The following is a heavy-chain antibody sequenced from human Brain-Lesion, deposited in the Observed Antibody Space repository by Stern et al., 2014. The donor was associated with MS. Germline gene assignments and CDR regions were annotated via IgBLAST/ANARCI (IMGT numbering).Heavy chain of an antibody. J-gene: IGHJ6*02. D-gene: IGHD2-2*01. CDR3: ARGRVVPGFQYYATDV. CDR2: IFNSGSP. Sequence: QVQLVESGPGLVKPSQTLSLSCTVSGGSISSGGYYWSWIRPPAGKGLEWIGRIFNSGSPSYTPSLKSRVPISIDTSKTQFSLRLNPMTAADTAVYYCARGRVVPGFQYYATDVWGQGTTVIVSS. V-gene: IGHV4-61*02. CDR1: GGSISSGGYY.